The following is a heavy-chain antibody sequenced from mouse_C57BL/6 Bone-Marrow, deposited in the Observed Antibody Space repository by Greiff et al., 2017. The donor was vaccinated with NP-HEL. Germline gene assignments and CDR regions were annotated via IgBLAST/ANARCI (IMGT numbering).Heavy chain of an antibody. CDR1: GYTFTSYT. CDR3: ARFGTTVVENAMDY. V-gene: IGHV1-4*01. CDR2: INPSSGYT. Sequence: QVQLQQSGAELARPGASVKMSCKASGYTFTSYTMHWVKQRPGQGLEWIGYINPSSGYTKYNQKFKDKATLTADKSSSTAYMQLSSLTSEDSAVYYCARFGTTVVENAMDYWGLGTSVTVSS. J-gene: IGHJ4*01. D-gene: IGHD1-1*01.